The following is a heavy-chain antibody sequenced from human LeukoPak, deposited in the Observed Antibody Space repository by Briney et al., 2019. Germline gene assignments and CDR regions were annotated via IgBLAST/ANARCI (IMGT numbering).Heavy chain of an antibody. D-gene: IGHD3-9*01. CDR2: ISGSGGST. J-gene: IGHJ3*02. V-gene: IGHV3-23*01. CDR1: GFTFSSYA. CDR3: AKDHRIKVFWPRTVHILGDAFDI. Sequence: PGGSLRLSCAASGFTFSSYAMSWVRQAPGKGLEWVSAISGSGGSTYYADSVKGRFTISRDNSKNTLYLQMNSLRAEDTAVYYCAKDHRIKVFWPRTVHILGDAFDIWGQGTMVTVSS.